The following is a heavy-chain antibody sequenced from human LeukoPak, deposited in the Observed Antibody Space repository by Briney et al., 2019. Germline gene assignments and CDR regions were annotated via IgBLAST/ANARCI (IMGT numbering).Heavy chain of an antibody. D-gene: IGHD3-22*01. V-gene: IGHV3-21*01. CDR1: GFTFSSYS. J-gene: IGHJ4*02. CDR3: ARVSDDSSGYYYLDC. CDR2: ISSSSSYI. Sequence: PGGSLRLPCAASGFTFSSYSMNWVRQAPGKGLEWVSSISSSSSYIYYADSVKGRFTISRDSAKNSLYLQMNSLRAEDTAEYYCARVSDDSSGYYYLDCWGQGTLVTVSS.